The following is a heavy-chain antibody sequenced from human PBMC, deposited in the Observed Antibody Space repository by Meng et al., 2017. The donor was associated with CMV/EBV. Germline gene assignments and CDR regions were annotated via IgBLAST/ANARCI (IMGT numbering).Heavy chain of an antibody. Sequence: GGSLRLSCAASGFTFSSYSMNWVRQAPGKGLEWVSSISSSSSYIYYADSVKGRFTISRDNAKSSLYLQMNSLRAEDTAVYYCARVPYSSSWYEPSPVYWGQGTLVTVSS. J-gene: IGHJ4*02. CDR2: ISSSSSYI. D-gene: IGHD6-13*01. V-gene: IGHV3-21*01. CDR3: ARVPYSSSWYEPSPVY. CDR1: GFTFSSYS.